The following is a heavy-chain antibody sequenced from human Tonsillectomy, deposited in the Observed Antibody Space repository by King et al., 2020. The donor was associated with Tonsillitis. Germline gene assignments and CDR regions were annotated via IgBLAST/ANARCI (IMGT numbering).Heavy chain of an antibody. CDR3: ARAELGIAVTTLDY. CDR2: ISAYNGNT. D-gene: IGHD7-27*01. J-gene: IGHJ4*02. V-gene: IGHV1-18*01. CDR1: GYTFITYG. Sequence: VQLVESGVEVKKPGASVKVSCKASGYTFITYGISWVRQAPGQGLEWMGWISAYNGNTNYAQKLQGRVTMTTDTSASTAYMELRSLRSDDTAVYYCARAELGIAVTTLDYWGQGTLVTVSS.